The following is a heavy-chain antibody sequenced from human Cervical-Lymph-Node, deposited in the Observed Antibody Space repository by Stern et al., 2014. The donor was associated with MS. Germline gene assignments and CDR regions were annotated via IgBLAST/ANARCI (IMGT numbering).Heavy chain of an antibody. CDR3: AREATRIIVGIDY. CDR2: LNPNSDDP. CDR1: GYDFTGFF. J-gene: IGHJ4*02. D-gene: IGHD2/OR15-2a*01. Sequence: QVQLVQSGAKMKKPGASVRVSCKAFGYDFTGFFIHWVRQVPGQGLEWMGRLNPNSDDPAYAQNFQDRIALTRDTSIGTAYLELVRLTSADTAVYYCAREATRIIVGIDYWGQGTPVTVSS. V-gene: IGHV1-2*06.